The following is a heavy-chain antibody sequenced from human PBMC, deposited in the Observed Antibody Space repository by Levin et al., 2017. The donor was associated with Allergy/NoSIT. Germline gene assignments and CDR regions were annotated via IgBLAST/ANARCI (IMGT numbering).Heavy chain of an antibody. CDR1: GFTFDDYA. CDR3: AKDISPGHADAFDI. J-gene: IGHJ3*02. Sequence: GGSLRLSCAASGFTFDDYAMHWVRQAPGKGLEWVSGISWNSGSIGYADSVKGRFTISRDNAKNSLYLQMNSLRAEDTALYYCAKDISPGHADAFDIWGQGTMVTVSS. CDR2: ISWNSGSI. V-gene: IGHV3-9*01.